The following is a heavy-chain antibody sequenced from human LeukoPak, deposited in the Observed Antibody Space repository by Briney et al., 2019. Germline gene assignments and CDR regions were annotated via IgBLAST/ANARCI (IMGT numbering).Heavy chain of an antibody. D-gene: IGHD3-10*01. CDR1: GFTFSTYS. CDR2: ISSSSHYI. Sequence: GGSLRLSCAASGFTFSTYSMNWVRRAPGKGLEWVSSISSSSHYIYYADSVKGRFTISRDNAKNSLYLQMNSLRAEDTAAYYCARDQYGSGSYSRLDYWGQGTLVTVSS. J-gene: IGHJ4*02. CDR3: ARDQYGSGSYSRLDY. V-gene: IGHV3-21*01.